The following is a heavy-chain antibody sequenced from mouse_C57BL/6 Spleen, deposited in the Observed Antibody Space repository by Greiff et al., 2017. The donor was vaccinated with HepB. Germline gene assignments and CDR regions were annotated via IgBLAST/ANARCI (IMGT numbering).Heavy chain of an antibody. V-gene: IGHV5-17*01. CDR3: ARTVLFYAMDY. J-gene: IGHJ4*01. CDR1: GFTFSDYG. Sequence: EVKLMESGGGLVKPGGSLKLSCAASGFTFSDYGMHWVRQAPEKGLEWVAYISSGSSTIYYADTVKGRFTISRDNAKNTLFLQTTSLRSEDTAMYYCARTVLFYAMDYWGQGTSVTVSS. CDR2: ISSGSSTI.